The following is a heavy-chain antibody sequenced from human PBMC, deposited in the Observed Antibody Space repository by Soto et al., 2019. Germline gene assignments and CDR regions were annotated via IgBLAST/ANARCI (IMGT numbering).Heavy chain of an antibody. CDR3: ARDPTGTTYDP. Sequence: GASVKVSCKASGYTFTTYAMHWVRQAPGQRLEWMGWINAGNGNTKYSQKFQGRVTITADKSTSTAYMELSSLRSEDTAVYYCARDPTGTTYDPWGQGTLVTVSS. CDR1: GYTFTTYA. J-gene: IGHJ5*02. D-gene: IGHD1-1*01. CDR2: INAGNGNT. V-gene: IGHV1-3*01.